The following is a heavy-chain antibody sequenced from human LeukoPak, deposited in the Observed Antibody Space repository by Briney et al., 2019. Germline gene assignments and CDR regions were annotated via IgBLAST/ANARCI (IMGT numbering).Heavy chain of an antibody. Sequence: SXKVSCKASGGTFSSYAISWVRQAPGQGLEWMGRIIPIFGTANYAQKFQGRVKITTDESTSTAYMELSSLRSEDTAVYYCARHDSWSGYPNDYWGQGTLVTVSS. J-gene: IGHJ4*02. CDR1: GGTFSSYA. V-gene: IGHV1-69*05. CDR2: IIPIFGTA. D-gene: IGHD3-3*01. CDR3: ARHDSWSGYPNDY.